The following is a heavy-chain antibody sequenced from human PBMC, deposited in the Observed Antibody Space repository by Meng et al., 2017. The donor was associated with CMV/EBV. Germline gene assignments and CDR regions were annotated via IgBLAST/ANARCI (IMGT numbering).Heavy chain of an antibody. D-gene: IGHD7-27*01. CDR3: GRDLTGERDQ. CDR2: LNEDGSST. CDR1: GLTFSRYW. J-gene: IGHJ4*02. Sequence: QLVESGGGLVQPGVSLRLSCADSGLTFSRYWMHWVRQVPGKGLVWVSRLNEDGSSTSYADSVKGRFTISRDNAKNTLYLQMNSLRVDDSGVYYCGRDLTGERDQWGQGTLVTVSS. V-gene: IGHV3-74*03.